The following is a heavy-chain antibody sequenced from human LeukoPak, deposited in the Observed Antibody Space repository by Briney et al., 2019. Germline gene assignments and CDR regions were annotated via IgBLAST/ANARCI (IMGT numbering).Heavy chain of an antibody. Sequence: PSETLSLTCTVSGGSISSYYWSWIRQPPGKGLEWIGYIYYSGSTNYNPSLKSRVTISVDTSKNQFSLKLSSVTAADTAVYYCARDRYSGSYGAFDIWGQGTMVTVSS. J-gene: IGHJ3*02. CDR3: ARDRYSGSYGAFDI. D-gene: IGHD1-26*01. CDR2: IYYSGST. CDR1: GGSISSYY. V-gene: IGHV4-59*01.